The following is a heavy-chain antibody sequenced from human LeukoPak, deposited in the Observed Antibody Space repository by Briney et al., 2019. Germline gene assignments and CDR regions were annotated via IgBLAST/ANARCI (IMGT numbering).Heavy chain of an antibody. CDR2: IHSDGSS. J-gene: IGHJ4*02. CDR1: EFPVSSNY. D-gene: IGHD5-18*01. V-gene: IGHV3-53*01. CDR3: ARTGYSYGSFKYFDY. Sequence: GGSLRLSCAASEFPVSSNYMSWVRQAPGKGLEWVSVIHSDGSSYYADSVKGRFTISRDISKNTVYLQVNSLRAEDTAVYYCARTGYSYGSFKYFDYWGQGTLVTVSS.